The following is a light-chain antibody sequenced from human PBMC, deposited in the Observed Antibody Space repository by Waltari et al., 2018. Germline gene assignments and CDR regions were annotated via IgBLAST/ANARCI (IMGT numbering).Light chain of an antibody. Sequence: DIVMTQSPDSLAVSLGERATIKCKSVQSLLARANNKNYLAWYQQKPGQPPKRLIYWASTRDSGVPDRFSGSGSGTDFTLTISSLQAADVAVYYCQQYFDTPSFGPGTKVEIK. V-gene: IGKV4-1*01. CDR2: WAS. J-gene: IGKJ3*01. CDR3: QQYFDTPS. CDR1: QSLLARANNKNY.